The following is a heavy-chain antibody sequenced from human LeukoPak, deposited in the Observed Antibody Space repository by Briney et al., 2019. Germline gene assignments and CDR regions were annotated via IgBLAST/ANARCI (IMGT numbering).Heavy chain of an antibody. V-gene: IGHV3-13*01. D-gene: IGHD2-15*01. J-gene: IGHJ6*03. Sequence: GGSLRLSCAASGFTFSSYDMHWVRQATGKGLEWVSAIGTAGDTYYPGSVKGRFTISRENAKNSLYLQMNSLRAGDTAVYYCARGGLVAADYYYMGVWGKGTTVTVSS. CDR3: ARGGLVAADYYYMGV. CDR1: GFTFSSYD. CDR2: IGTAGDT.